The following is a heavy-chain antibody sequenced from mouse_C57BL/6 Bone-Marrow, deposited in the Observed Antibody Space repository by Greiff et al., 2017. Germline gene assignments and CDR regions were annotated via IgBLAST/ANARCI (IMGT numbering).Heavy chain of an antibody. V-gene: IGHV5-17*01. CDR2: ISSGSSTI. CDR3: ASSYSVNAMDY. CDR1: GFTFSDYG. Sequence: EVKLVESGGGLVKPGGSLKLSCAASGFTFSDYGMHWVRQAPEKGLEWVAYISSGSSTIYYADTVKGRFTISRDNAKNTLCLQMTSLRSEDTAMYYCASSYSVNAMDYWGQGTSVTVSS. J-gene: IGHJ4*01. D-gene: IGHD2-12*01.